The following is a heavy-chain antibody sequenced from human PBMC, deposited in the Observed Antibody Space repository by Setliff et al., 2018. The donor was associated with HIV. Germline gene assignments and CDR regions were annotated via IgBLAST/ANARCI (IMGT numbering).Heavy chain of an antibody. J-gene: IGHJ4*02. V-gene: IGHV1-18*01. D-gene: IGHD3-10*01. Sequence: ASVKVSCKAYGHTYNAYGITLVRQAPGQGLEWMGWISAHYGSTKYAQTLQGRVTMTTDTSTNTAYMELRSLRSDDTAVYYCASSSPTTYYYGSGSPPLDYWGQGTLVTVSS. CDR1: GHTYNAYG. CDR3: ASSSPTTYYYGSGSPPLDY. CDR2: ISAHYGST.